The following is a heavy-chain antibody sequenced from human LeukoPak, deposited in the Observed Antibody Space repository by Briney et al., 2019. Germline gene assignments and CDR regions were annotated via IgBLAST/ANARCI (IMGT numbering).Heavy chain of an antibody. Sequence: GRSLRLSCAASGFTFSSYGMHWVRQAPGKGLEWVAVISYDGSNKYYADSVKGRFTISRDNSKNTLYLQMNSLRAEGTAVYYCAKPKTAYGDYPNSFDYWGQGTLVTVSS. J-gene: IGHJ4*02. CDR3: AKPKTAYGDYPNSFDY. D-gene: IGHD4-17*01. V-gene: IGHV3-30*18. CDR2: ISYDGSNK. CDR1: GFTFSSYG.